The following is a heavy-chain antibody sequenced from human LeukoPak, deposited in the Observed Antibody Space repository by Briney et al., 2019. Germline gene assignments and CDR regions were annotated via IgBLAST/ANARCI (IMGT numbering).Heavy chain of an antibody. V-gene: IGHV4-59*01. CDR3: AREDSALDAFDI. D-gene: IGHD6-25*01. J-gene: IGHJ3*02. CDR2: IYYSGST. Sequence: PSETLSLTCTVSGGSISSYYWSWIRQPPGKGLEWIGYIYYSGSTNYNPSLKSRVTISVDTSKNQFSLKLSSVTAADTAVYYCAREDSALDAFDIWGQGTMVTVSS. CDR1: GGSISSYY.